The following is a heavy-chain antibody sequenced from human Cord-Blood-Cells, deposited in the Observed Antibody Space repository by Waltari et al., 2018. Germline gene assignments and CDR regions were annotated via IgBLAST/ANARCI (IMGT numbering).Heavy chain of an antibody. V-gene: IGHV3-53*01. J-gene: IGHJ4*02. CDR3: ARDRSGYDGGMP. Sequence: EVQLVESGGGLIQPGGSLRLSCAASGFTVSSNYMSWVRQAPGKGLEWVSVIYSGGSTYYADSVKGRFNISRDNSKNTLYLQMNSLRAEDTAVYYCARDRSGYDGGMPWGQGTLVTVSS. CDR1: GFTVSSNY. D-gene: IGHD5-12*01. CDR2: IYSGGST.